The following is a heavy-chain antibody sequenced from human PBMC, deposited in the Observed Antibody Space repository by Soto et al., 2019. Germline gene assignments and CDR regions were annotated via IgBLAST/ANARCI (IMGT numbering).Heavy chain of an antibody. CDR1: GFTFSDYA. J-gene: IGHJ4*02. V-gene: IGHV3-30*18. D-gene: IGHD6-19*01. CDR2: VYHDGRIT. Sequence: VQLVESGGGVVQPGRSLRLSCAASGFTFSDYAMHWVRQAPGKGLEWVAGVYHDGRITHYADSVKGRFTISRDSSKKTVSLEMTSLRAEDTAVYYCAKGGRQWLVTSDFNYWGQGALVTVSS. CDR3: AKGGRQWLVTSDFNY.